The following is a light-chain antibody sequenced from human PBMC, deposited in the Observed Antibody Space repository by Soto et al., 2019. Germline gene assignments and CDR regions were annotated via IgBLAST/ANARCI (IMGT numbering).Light chain of an antibody. CDR3: SSYTRSTPYV. Sequence: QSALTQPASVSGSPGQSITISCTGTSSDVGGYNYVSWYQQHPGKAPKLMIYEVSNRPSGVSNRFSGSKSGNTASLTISWLQAEDEADYYCSSYTRSTPYVFGTGTKVTVL. J-gene: IGLJ1*01. CDR1: SSDVGGYNY. V-gene: IGLV2-14*01. CDR2: EVS.